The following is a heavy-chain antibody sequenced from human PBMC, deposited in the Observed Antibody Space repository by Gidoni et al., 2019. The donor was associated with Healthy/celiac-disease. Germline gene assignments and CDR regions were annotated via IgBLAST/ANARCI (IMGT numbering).Heavy chain of an antibody. CDR1: GGSISSSSYY. J-gene: IGHJ5*02. V-gene: IGHV4-39*07. CDR2: IYYSGST. Sequence: QLQLQESGPGLVKPSETLSLTCTVSGGSISSSSYYWGWIRQPPGKGLEWIGSIYYSGSTYYNPSLKSRVTISVDTSKNQFSLKLSSVTAADTAVYYCARVDIGSGSRGGPFDPWGQGTLVTVSS. D-gene: IGHD1-26*01. CDR3: ARVDIGSGSRGGPFDP.